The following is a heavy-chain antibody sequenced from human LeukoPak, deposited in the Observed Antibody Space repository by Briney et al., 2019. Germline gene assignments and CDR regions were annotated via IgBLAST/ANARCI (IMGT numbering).Heavy chain of an antibody. CDR1: GCTFSSYG. CDR3: ARDRGYFDN. CDR2: ISYDGSNK. Sequence: PGRSLRLSCAASGCTFSSYGMHWVRQAPGKGLEWVAVISYDGSNKYYADSVKGRLTISRDNSKNTLYLQMNSLRAEDTAVYYCARDRGYFDNWGQGTLVTVSS. V-gene: IGHV3-30*03. J-gene: IGHJ4*02.